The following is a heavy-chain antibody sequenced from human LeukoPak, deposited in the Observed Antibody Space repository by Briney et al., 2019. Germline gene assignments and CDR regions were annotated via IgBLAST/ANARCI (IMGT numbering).Heavy chain of an antibody. V-gene: IGHV4-31*03. Sequence: PSETLYLTCPLPGCSISSVGYYWSWIRQHPGKGLEWIGYIYYSGSTYYNPSLKSRVTISVDTSKNQFSLKLSSVTAADTAVYYCARDYLSYYDSSGYAFDIWGQGTMVTVSS. CDR3: ARDYLSYYDSSGYAFDI. CDR1: GCSISSVGYY. D-gene: IGHD3-22*01. CDR2: IYYSGST. J-gene: IGHJ3*02.